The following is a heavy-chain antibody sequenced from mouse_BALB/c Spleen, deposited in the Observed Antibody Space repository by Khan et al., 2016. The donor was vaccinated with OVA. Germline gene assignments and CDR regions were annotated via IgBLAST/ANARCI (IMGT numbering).Heavy chain of an antibody. V-gene: IGHV7-3*02. Sequence: EVELVESGGGLVQPGGSLRLSCVTSGFTFTDYYITWVRQPPGKALEWLGFIRNKANGYSTEYIASVKGRFTVSRDNSHSIVYLQMNSLRAEDSATYYCARETVVDIDWYLDVWAQGPRSPSPQ. D-gene: IGHD1-1*01. J-gene: IGHJ1*01. CDR2: IRNKANGYST. CDR1: GFTFTDYY. CDR3: ARETVVDIDWYLDV.